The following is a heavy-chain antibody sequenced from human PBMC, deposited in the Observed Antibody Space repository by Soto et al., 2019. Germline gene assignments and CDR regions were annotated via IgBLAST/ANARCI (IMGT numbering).Heavy chain of an antibody. CDR1: GFTFSSYA. V-gene: IGHV3-30-3*01. Sequence: QVQLVESGGGVVQPGRSLRLSCAASGFTFSSYAMHWVRQAPGKGLEWVAVISYDGSNKYYADSVKGRFTISRDNSKNTLSLQMNSLRAEDTAVYYCARDRLRYDWNDFPYYYYGMDVWGQGTMVTVSS. D-gene: IGHD1-1*01. CDR3: ARDRLRYDWNDFPYYYYGMDV. J-gene: IGHJ6*02. CDR2: ISYDGSNK.